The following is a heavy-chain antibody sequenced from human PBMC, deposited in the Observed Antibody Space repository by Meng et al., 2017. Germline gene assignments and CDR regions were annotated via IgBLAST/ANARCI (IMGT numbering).Heavy chain of an antibody. J-gene: IGHJ2*01. CDR3: AREIAVAAHYYWYFDL. CDR2: INRSGST. Sequence: QGHSQQGGAGLLKPSETLSLTCAVYGGSFSGYYWSWIRQPPGKGLEWIGEINRSGSTNYNPSLKSRVTISVDTSKNQFSLKLNSVTAADTAVYYCAREIAVAAHYYWYFDLWGRGTLVTVSS. CDR1: GGSFSGYY. V-gene: IGHV4-34*02. D-gene: IGHD6-19*01.